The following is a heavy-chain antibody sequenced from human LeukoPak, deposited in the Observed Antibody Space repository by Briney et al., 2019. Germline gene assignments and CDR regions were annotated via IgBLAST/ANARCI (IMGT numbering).Heavy chain of an antibody. Sequence: SETLSLTCAVYGDSISSGSYYWSWIRQPAGRGLEWIGRIYSSGSTNYNPSLKSRVTISVDTSKNQLSLRLTSVTAADTAVYFCARAIWFGEGHDYWGQGTLVTVSS. D-gene: IGHD3-10*01. J-gene: IGHJ4*02. CDR2: IYSSGST. CDR3: ARAIWFGEGHDY. CDR1: GDSISSGSYY. V-gene: IGHV4-61*02.